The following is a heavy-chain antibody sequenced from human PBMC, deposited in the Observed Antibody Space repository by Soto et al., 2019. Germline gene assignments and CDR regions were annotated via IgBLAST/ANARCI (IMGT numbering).Heavy chain of an antibody. CDR1: GFTCSSYA. CDR2: ISGSGGST. V-gene: IGHV3-23*01. CDR3: AKDEGSLTTVTRYYFDY. Sequence: GGSLRLSCAASGFTCSSYAMSWVRQAPGKGLEWVSAISGSGGSTYYADSVKGRFTISRDNSKNTLYLQMNSLRAEDTAVYYCAKDEGSLTTVTRYYFDYLGQGNLVTGS. J-gene: IGHJ4*02. D-gene: IGHD4-17*01.